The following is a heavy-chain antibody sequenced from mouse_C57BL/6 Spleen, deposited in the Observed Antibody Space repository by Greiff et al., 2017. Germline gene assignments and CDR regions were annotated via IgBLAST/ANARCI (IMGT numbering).Heavy chain of an antibody. Sequence: EVKLVESGPELVKPGASVKISCKASGYSFTGYYMNWVKQSPEKSLEWIGEINPSTGGTTYNQKFKAKATLTVDKSSSTAYMQLKSLTSEDSAVYYCAREVVAFSQYYFDYWGQGTTLTVSS. CDR1: GYSFTGYY. D-gene: IGHD1-1*01. CDR3: AREVVAFSQYYFDY. V-gene: IGHV1-42*01. J-gene: IGHJ2*01. CDR2: INPSTGGT.